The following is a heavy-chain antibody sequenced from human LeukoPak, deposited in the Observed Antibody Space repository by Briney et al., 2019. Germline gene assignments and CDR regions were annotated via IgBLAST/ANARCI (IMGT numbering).Heavy chain of an antibody. D-gene: IGHD6-19*01. V-gene: IGHV3-53*01. Sequence: PGGSLRLSCAASGFTVSSNYMSWVRQAPGKGLEWVSVIYSGGSTYYADSVKGRFTISRGNSKNTLYLQMNSLRAEDTAVYYCASLLTYSSGWSDYFDYWGQGTLVTVSS. J-gene: IGHJ4*02. CDR3: ASLLTYSSGWSDYFDY. CDR1: GFTVSSNY. CDR2: IYSGGST.